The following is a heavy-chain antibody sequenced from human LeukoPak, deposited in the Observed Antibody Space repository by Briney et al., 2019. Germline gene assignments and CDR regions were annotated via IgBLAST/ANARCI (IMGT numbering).Heavy chain of an antibody. CDR3: AKDQEQWLVRASDY. V-gene: IGHV3-23*01. CDR1: GFTFSSYA. Sequence: GGSLRLSCAASGFTFSSYAMSWVRQAPGQGLEWVSGISNSGGSTYYADSVKGRFTISRDNSKNTLYLQMNSLRAEDTAVYYCAKDQEQWLVRASDYWGQGTLVTVSS. J-gene: IGHJ4*02. CDR2: ISNSGGST. D-gene: IGHD6-19*01.